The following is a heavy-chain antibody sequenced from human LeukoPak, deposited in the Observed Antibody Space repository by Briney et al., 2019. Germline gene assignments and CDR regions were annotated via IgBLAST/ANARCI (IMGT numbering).Heavy chain of an antibody. D-gene: IGHD1-1*01. CDR2: IKNKRSVGTT. V-gene: IGHV3-15*01. CDR1: GFTFSSAW. Sequence: GGSLRLSCAASGFTFSSAWMNWVRQAPGKGLEWVGRIKNKRSVGTTDYAAPVQGRFTISRDDSGNPLYLQMNSLRTADTAVYYCTTGQATTSHDGYWGQGTLVIVSS. CDR3: TTGQATTSHDGY. J-gene: IGHJ4*02.